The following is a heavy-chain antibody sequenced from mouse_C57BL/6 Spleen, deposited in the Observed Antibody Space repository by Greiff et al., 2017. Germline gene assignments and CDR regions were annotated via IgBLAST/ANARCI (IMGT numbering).Heavy chain of an antibody. CDR3: AREMITYDFDY. J-gene: IGHJ2*01. D-gene: IGHD2-4*01. CDR1: GYSFTGYY. CDR2: INPSTGGT. Sequence: VQLQQSGPELVKPGASVKISCKASGYSFTGYYMNWVKQSPEKSLEWIGEINPSTGGTTYNQKFKAKDTLTVDKSSSTAYMQLKSLTSEYSAVYYCAREMITYDFDYWGQGTTLTVSS. V-gene: IGHV1-42*01.